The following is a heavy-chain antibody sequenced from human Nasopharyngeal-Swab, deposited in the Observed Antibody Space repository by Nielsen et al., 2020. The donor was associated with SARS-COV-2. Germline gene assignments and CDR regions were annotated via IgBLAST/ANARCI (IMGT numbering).Heavy chain of an antibody. CDR2: ISHSGTTI. J-gene: IGHJ4*02. CDR1: GFTLSDYY. D-gene: IGHD2-21*02. V-gene: IGHV3-11*04. Sequence: GGSLRLSCATSGFTLSDYYMSWIRQAPGKGLEWLAYISHSGTTIYYADSVKGRFTISRDNAKNSLYLQMNSLRAEDTAIYFCARELYCAGNCPPDYWGQGTPVTVSS. CDR3: ARELYCAGNCPPDY.